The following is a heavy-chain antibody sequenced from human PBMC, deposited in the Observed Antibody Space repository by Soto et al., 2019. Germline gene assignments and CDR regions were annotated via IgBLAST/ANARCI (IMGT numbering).Heavy chain of an antibody. Sequence: GESLKISCKGSGYSFTSYWIGWVRQMPGKGLEWMGIIYPGDSDTRYSPSFHGQGTISADKSISTAYQQWSSLKASDTAMVYCAGPDTGSSSSFAFDIWGQGTMVTVSS. J-gene: IGHJ3*02. V-gene: IGHV5-51*01. CDR2: IYPGDSDT. CDR3: AGPDTGSSSSFAFDI. D-gene: IGHD6-6*01. CDR1: GYSFTSYW.